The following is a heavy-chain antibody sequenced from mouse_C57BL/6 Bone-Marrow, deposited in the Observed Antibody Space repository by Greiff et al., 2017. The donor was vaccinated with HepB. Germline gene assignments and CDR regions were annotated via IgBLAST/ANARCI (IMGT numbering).Heavy chain of an antibody. CDR2: IDPNSGGT. D-gene: IGHD1-1*01. V-gene: IGHV1-72*01. CDR3: AREYYGSSYDYYAMDY. CDR1: GYTFTSYW. Sequence: VQLQQPGAELVKPGASVKLSCKASGYTFTSYWMPWVKQRPGRGLEWIGRIDPNSGGTKYNEKFKSKATLTVDKPSSTAYMQLSSLTSEDSAVYYCAREYYGSSYDYYAMDYWGQGTSVTVSS. J-gene: IGHJ4*01.